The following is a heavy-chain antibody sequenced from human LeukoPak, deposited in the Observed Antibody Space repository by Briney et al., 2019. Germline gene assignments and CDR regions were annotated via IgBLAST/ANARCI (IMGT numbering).Heavy chain of an antibody. D-gene: IGHD3-22*01. CDR2: ISSSSSYI. CDR1: GFTFSSYS. V-gene: IGHV3-21*04. J-gene: IGHJ4*02. Sequence: GGSLRLSCAASGFTFSSYSMNWVCQAPGKGLEWVSSISSSSSYIYYADSVKGRFTISRDNAKNSLYLQMNSLRAEDTAVYYCAKPHKPNYYDSSGRIYYFDYWGQGTLVTVSS. CDR3: AKPHKPNYYDSSGRIYYFDY.